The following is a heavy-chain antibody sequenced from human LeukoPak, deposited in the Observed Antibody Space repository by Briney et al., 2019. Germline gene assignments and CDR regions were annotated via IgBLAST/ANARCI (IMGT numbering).Heavy chain of an antibody. CDR3: ARSTAGFDY. D-gene: IGHD2-2*01. CDR2: IKEDGSEK. V-gene: IGHV3-7*01. CDR1: GFTFSTSW. Sequence: GGSLRLSCGASGFTFSTSWMAWVRQAPGRGLEWVANIKEDGSEKYYVDSVKGRFTISRDNARNSLFLQMNSLRAEDTALYYCARSTAGFDYWGQGTLVIVSS. J-gene: IGHJ4*02.